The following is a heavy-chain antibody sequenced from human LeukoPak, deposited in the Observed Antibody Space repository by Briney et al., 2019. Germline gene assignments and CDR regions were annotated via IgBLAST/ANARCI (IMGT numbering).Heavy chain of an antibody. CDR3: ARERSGLDY. V-gene: IGHV4-4*08. CDR2: MYESGIT. J-gene: IGHJ4*02. CDR1: GGSFSPYK. Sequence: SETLSLTCTVSGGSFSPYKWAWIRQPPGKGLEYIAFMYESGITNYNPSLKSRVTISLDTSKNQLSLKLSSVTATDTAVYYCARERSGLDYWGQGTLVTVSS.